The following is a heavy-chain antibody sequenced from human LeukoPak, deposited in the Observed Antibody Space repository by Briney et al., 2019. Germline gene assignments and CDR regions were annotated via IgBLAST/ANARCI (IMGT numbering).Heavy chain of an antibody. V-gene: IGHV3-30-3*01. CDR1: GFTFSSYA. J-gene: IGHJ4*02. D-gene: IGHD6-19*01. CDR3: ARPIAVAGDY. Sequence: GRSLRLSCAASGFTFSSYAMHWVRQAPGEGLEWVAVISYDGSNKYYADSVKGRFTISRDNSKNTLYLQMNSLRAEDTAVYYCARPIAVAGDYWGQGTLVTVSS. CDR2: ISYDGSNK.